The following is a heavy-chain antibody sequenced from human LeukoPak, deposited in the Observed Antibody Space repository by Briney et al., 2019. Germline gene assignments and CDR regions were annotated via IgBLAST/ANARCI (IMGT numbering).Heavy chain of an antibody. Sequence: SQTLSLTCTVSGGSISSYYWSWIRQPPGKGLEWIGYIYYSGSTNYNPSLKSRVTISVDTSKNQFSLKLTSVTAADTAVYYCARVRTTDHYYYYYMDVWGKGTTVTVSS. V-gene: IGHV4-59*12. CDR1: GGSISSYY. CDR2: IYYSGST. D-gene: IGHD4-11*01. CDR3: ARVRTTDHYYYYYMDV. J-gene: IGHJ6*03.